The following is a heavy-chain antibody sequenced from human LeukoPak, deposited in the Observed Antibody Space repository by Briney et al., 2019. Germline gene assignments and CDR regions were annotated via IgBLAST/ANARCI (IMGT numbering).Heavy chain of an antibody. J-gene: IGHJ6*03. CDR2: INPNSGGT. CDR1: GYTFTGYY. CDR3: ARDSVRFLEWLLRQDYYMDV. D-gene: IGHD3-3*01. V-gene: IGHV1-2*02. Sequence: AASVKVSCKASGYTFTGYYMHWVRQAPGQGLEWMGWINPNSGGTNYAQKFQGRVTMTRDTSISTAYMELSRLRSDDTAVYYCARDSVRFLEWLLRQDYYMDVWGKGTTVTVSS.